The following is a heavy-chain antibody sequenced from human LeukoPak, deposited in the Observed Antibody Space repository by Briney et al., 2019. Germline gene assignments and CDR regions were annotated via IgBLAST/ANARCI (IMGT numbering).Heavy chain of an antibody. Sequence: ASVKVSCKASGGTFSSYAISWVRQAPGQGLGWMGGIIPIFGTANYAQKFQGRVTITTDESTSTAYMELSSLRSEDTAVYYCARDSAPHCSSTSCYTGHYYYMDVWGKGTTVTVSS. V-gene: IGHV1-69*05. J-gene: IGHJ6*03. CDR1: GGTFSSYA. CDR2: IIPIFGTA. CDR3: ARDSAPHCSSTSCYTGHYYYMDV. D-gene: IGHD2-2*02.